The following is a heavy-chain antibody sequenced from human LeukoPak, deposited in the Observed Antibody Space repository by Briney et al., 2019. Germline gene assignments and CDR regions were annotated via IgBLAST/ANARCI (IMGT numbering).Heavy chain of an antibody. CDR1: GVTFSSYA. V-gene: IGHV3-23*01. Sequence: AGGSLRLSCAASGVTFSSYAMSWVRQAPGKGLGWVSAISGSGGSTYYADSVKGPFTISRDSSKNTLYLQMNSLRADDTAVYYCAKSSGRAFDIWGQGTMVTVSS. D-gene: IGHD6-19*01. CDR3: AKSSGRAFDI. J-gene: IGHJ3*02. CDR2: ISGSGGST.